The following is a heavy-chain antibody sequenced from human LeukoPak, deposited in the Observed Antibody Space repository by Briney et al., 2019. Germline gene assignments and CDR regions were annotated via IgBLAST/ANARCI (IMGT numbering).Heavy chain of an antibody. CDR2: IYYSGIT. CDR1: GDSISSYY. V-gene: IGHV4-59*01. J-gene: IGHJ5*02. Sequence: SETLSLTCTVSGDSISSYYWYWFRQPPGKELEWIACIYYSGITHYNPSLKSRVTISVDTSKNQFSLKLSSVTAADTAVYYCARASETLRRFDPWGQGTLVTVSS. CDR3: ARASETLRRFDP.